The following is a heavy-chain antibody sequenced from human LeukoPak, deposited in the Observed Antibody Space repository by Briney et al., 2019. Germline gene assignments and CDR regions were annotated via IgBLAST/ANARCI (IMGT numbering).Heavy chain of an antibody. J-gene: IGHJ4*02. CDR3: ARGPDGYNYWAIDY. D-gene: IGHD5-24*01. V-gene: IGHV4-59*01. CDR2: IYYSGST. Sequence: SETLSLTCTVSGGSISSYYWSWIRQPPGNGLEWLGYIYYSGSTKYNPSLKSRVTISVDTSKNQFSLKLSSVTAADTAVYYCARGPDGYNYWAIDYWGQGTLVTVSS. CDR1: GGSISSYY.